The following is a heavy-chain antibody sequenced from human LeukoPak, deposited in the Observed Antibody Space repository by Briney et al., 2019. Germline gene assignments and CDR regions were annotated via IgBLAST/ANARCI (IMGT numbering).Heavy chain of an antibody. CDR3: ARRWQWLRSATFDY. V-gene: IGHV4-34*01. Sequence: SETLSLTCAVYGGSFSGYYWSWIRQPPGKGLEWIGEINHSGSTNYNPSLKSRVTISVDTSKNQFSLKLSSVTAADTAVYYCARRWQWLRSATFDYWGQGTLVTVSS. CDR1: GGSFSGYY. CDR2: INHSGST. J-gene: IGHJ4*02. D-gene: IGHD5-12*01.